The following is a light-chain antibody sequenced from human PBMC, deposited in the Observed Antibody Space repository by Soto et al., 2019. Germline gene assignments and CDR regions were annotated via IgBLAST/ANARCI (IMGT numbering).Light chain of an antibody. CDR1: QSISDT. V-gene: IGKV3D-15*01. Sequence: EIVMTQPPATLSVSPGGRATPSCRASQSISDTLAWYQKKPGQDPRLLIYGVSSRATGIPDRFSGIVSGTDFNLTISRLETEDCAVYEGQQRYNWTLTFGGGTKVDIK. CDR2: GVS. J-gene: IGKJ4*01. CDR3: QQRYNWTLT.